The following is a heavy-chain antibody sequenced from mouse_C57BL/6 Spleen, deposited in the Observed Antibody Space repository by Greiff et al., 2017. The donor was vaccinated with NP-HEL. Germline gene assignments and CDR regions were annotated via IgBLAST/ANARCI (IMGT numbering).Heavy chain of an antibody. J-gene: IGHJ3*01. CDR1: GYTFTSYG. Sequence: QVQLKESGAELARPGASVKLSCKASGYTFTSYGISWVKQRTGQGLEWIGEIYPRSGNTYYNEKFKGKATLTADKSSSPAYMELRSLTSEDSAVYFCARSDSSGYLFAYWGQGTLVTVSA. V-gene: IGHV1-81*01. CDR2: IYPRSGNT. D-gene: IGHD3-2*02. CDR3: ARSDSSGYLFAY.